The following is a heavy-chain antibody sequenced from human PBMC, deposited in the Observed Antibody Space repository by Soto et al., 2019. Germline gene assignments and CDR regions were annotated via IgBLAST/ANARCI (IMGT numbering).Heavy chain of an antibody. CDR2: IYYSGST. D-gene: IGHD2-2*01. CDR3: ARSIMCSSTTCGGPYYYYYYGMDV. V-gene: IGHV4-39*01. J-gene: IGHJ6*02. CDR1: GGSISSSSYY. Sequence: SETLSLTCTVSGGSISSSSYYWGWIRQPPGKGLEWIGSIYYSGSTYYNPSLKSRVTISVDTSKNQFSLKLSSVTAADTAVYYCARSIMCSSTTCGGPYYYYYYGMDVWGQGTTVTVSS.